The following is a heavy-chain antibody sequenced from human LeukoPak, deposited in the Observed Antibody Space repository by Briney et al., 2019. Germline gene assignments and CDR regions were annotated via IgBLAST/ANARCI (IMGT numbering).Heavy chain of an antibody. D-gene: IGHD4-17*01. J-gene: IGHJ4*02. Sequence: PGGSLRLSCAASGITFSSYGMSWVRQAPGKGLEWVSSISSTGGTTYYADSVKGRFTISRDNSKNTLCLQMNSLRAEDTAVYYCAKEIWPTVTTPGHTHFDYWGQGTLVTVSS. CDR3: AKEIWPTVTTPGHTHFDY. V-gene: IGHV3-23*01. CDR1: GITFSSYG. CDR2: ISSTGGTT.